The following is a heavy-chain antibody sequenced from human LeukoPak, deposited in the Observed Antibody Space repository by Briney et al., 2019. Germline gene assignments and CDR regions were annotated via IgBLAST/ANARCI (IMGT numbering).Heavy chain of an antibody. Sequence: GASVKVSCKAPDYTFTNYGIIWVRQAPGQGLEWMGWISAYNGNTNYAQKLQGRVTMTTDTSTSTAYMELRSLRSDDTAVYYCARESPVEDTAMLIPDYWGQGTLVTVSS. V-gene: IGHV1-18*01. CDR2: ISAYNGNT. CDR1: DYTFTNYG. D-gene: IGHD5-18*01. J-gene: IGHJ4*02. CDR3: ARESPVEDTAMLIPDY.